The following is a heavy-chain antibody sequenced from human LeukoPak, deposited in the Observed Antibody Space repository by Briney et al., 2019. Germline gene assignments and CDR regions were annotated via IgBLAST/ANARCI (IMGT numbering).Heavy chain of an antibody. CDR3: AREGGPSSSWYQHYMDV. CDR1: GGSISSYN. Sequence: PSETLSLTCTVSGGSISSYNWSWIRQPAGKGLEWIGRIYTSGSTNYNPSLKSRVTMSVDTSKNQFSLKLSSVTAADTAVYYCAREGGPSSSWYQHYMDVWGKGTAVTVSS. J-gene: IGHJ6*03. V-gene: IGHV4-4*07. CDR2: IYTSGST. D-gene: IGHD6-13*01.